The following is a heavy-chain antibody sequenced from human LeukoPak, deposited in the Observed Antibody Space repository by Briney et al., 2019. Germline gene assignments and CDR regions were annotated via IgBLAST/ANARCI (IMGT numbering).Heavy chain of an antibody. CDR3: ARDRGGWVS. J-gene: IGHJ5*02. CDR2: IYHSGST. Sequence: PSETLSLTCTVSGGSISSGGYYWSWIRQPPGEGLEWIGYIYHSGSTYYNPSLKSRVTISVDTSKNQFSLKLSSVTAADTAVYYCARDRGGWVSWGQGTLVTVSS. V-gene: IGHV4-30-2*05. D-gene: IGHD2-15*01. CDR1: GGSISSGGYY.